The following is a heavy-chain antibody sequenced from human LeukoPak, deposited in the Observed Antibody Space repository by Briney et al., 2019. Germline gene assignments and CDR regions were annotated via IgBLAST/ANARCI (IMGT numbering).Heavy chain of an antibody. CDR3: ARGPQSSGWYHYFDY. D-gene: IGHD6-19*01. CDR2: IKQDGSEK. Sequence: GGSLRLSCAASGFTFSSYWMSWVRQAPGKGLEWVANIKQDGSEKYYVDSVKGRFTISRDNATNSLYLQMNSLRAEDTAVYYRARGPQSSGWYHYFDYWGQRTLVTVSS. CDR1: GFTFSSYW. V-gene: IGHV3-7*04. J-gene: IGHJ4*02.